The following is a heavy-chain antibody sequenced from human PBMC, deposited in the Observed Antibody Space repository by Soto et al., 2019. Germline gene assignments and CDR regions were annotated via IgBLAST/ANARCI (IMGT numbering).Heavy chain of an antibody. V-gene: IGHV3-53*01. J-gene: IGHJ3*01. CDR3: APWHEREHAYDV. Sequence: DVQLVESGGGLIQPGESLRLSCAAFGFTISGKKYVAWVRQAPGKGLEWVSALYDLDGSFYAASVKGRFTTSSDSSKTTVYLQMNDLRPDDTAVYYCAPWHEREHAYDVWGQGTTVTVSS. CDR1: GFTISGKKY. CDR2: LYDLDGS. D-gene: IGHD1-1*01.